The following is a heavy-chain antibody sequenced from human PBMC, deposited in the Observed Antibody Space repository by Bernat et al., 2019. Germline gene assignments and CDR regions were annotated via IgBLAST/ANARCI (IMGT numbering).Heavy chain of an antibody. Sequence: EVQLVESGGGLVQPGGSLRLSCAASGFIFSSHSMNWIRQAPGKGLEWASYIVSGGRDICYADSVKDRLAISRDNAKNSLYLQMDSLGAEDTAIDYCARCTRTSYYYGMDVWGQGTTVTVSS. CDR3: ARCTRTSYYYGMDV. J-gene: IGHJ6*02. CDR2: IVSGGRDI. D-gene: IGHD1/OR15-1a*01. V-gene: IGHV3-48*04. CDR1: GFIFSSHS.